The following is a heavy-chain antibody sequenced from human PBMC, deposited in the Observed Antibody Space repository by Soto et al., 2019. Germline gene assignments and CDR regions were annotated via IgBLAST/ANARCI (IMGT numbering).Heavy chain of an antibody. Sequence: NLSETLSLTCTVSGGSISSDHYWNWIRQPPGKGLEWIGYIHYSGSTDYNPSLKSRVTISVDMSTNQFSLKLSSVTAADTAVYYCARDHGTTVVNPLGLWWFDPWGQGTLVTVSS. CDR2: IHYSGST. V-gene: IGHV4-30-4*01. D-gene: IGHD4-17*01. J-gene: IGHJ5*02. CDR3: ARDHGTTVVNPLGLWWFDP. CDR1: GGSISSDHY.